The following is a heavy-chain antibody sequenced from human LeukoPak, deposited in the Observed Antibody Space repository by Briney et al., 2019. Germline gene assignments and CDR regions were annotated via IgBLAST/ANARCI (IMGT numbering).Heavy chain of an antibody. J-gene: IGHJ2*01. D-gene: IGHD6-13*01. Sequence: PGRSLRLSCAASGFTFDDYAMHWVRQAPGKGLEWVSGISWNSGSIGYADSVKGRFTISRDNAKNSLYLQMNSLRAEDTALYYCAKDRGAAAVDWYFDLWGRGTLVTVSS. CDR3: AKDRGAAAVDWYFDL. CDR1: GFTFDDYA. CDR2: ISWNSGSI. V-gene: IGHV3-9*01.